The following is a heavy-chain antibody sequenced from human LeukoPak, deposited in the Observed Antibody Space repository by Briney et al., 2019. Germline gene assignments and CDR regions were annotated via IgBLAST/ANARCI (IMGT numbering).Heavy chain of an antibody. D-gene: IGHD1-26*01. J-gene: IGHJ4*02. CDR1: GFTVSNNY. CDR3: ASVTEWELLYY. V-gene: IGHV3-53*01. Sequence: GGFLRLSCAASGFTVSNNYMSWVRRAPGKGLEWVSIVYSGGTTYYADSVRGRFTISRDNSKNTLYLQMNSLRAEDTAVYYCASVTEWELLYYWGQGTLVTVSS. CDR2: VYSGGTT.